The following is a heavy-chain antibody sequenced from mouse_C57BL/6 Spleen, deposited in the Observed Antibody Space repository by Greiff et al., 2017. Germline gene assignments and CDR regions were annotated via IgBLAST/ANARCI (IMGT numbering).Heavy chain of an antibody. V-gene: IGHV1-22*01. CDR2: INPNNGGT. CDR1: GYTFTDYN. Sequence: EVQLQQSGPELVKPGASVKMSCKASGYTFTDYNMHWVKQSHGKSLEWIGYINPNNGGTSYNQKFKGKDTLTVNKTSSQAYMELRSLTSEDSAVYYCARGDYGNPAYWGQGTLVTVSA. CDR3: ARGDYGNPAY. D-gene: IGHD1-1*01. J-gene: IGHJ3*01.